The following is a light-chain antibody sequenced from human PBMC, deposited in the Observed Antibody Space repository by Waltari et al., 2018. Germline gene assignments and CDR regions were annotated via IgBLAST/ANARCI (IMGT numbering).Light chain of an antibody. CDR3: QQYDDFPPYT. CDR1: RDIKN. V-gene: IGKV1-33*01. J-gene: IGKJ2*01. CDR2: DAS. Sequence: DVQMTQSPSSLSASVGDRVTISCQASRDIKNLNWYHQKPGKAPKLLIFDASNLEIGVPSRFSGRGSGTHFTFTISSLQPEDVATYYCQQYDDFPPYTFGQGTKVDIK.